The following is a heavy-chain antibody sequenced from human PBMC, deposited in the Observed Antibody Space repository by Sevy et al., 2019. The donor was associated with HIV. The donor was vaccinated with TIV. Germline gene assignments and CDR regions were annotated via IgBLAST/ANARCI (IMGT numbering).Heavy chain of an antibody. J-gene: IGHJ3*02. V-gene: IGHV4-4*07. Sequence: SETLSLTCTVSGGSISSYYWSWIRQPAGKGLEWIGRIYTSGSTNYNPSLKSRVTMSVDTSKNQFSLKLSSVTAADTAVYYCARGGGLAVAGPGAFDIWGQGTMVTGSS. CDR3: ARGGGLAVAGPGAFDI. CDR2: IYTSGST. D-gene: IGHD6-19*01. CDR1: GGSISSYY.